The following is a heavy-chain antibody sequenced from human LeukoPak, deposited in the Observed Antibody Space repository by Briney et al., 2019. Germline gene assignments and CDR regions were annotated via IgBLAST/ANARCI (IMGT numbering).Heavy chain of an antibody. CDR2: ISYDGSNK. CDR1: GFTFSSYA. D-gene: IGHD4-17*01. V-gene: IGHV3-30*01. CDR3: ARDWATTVTTFPDY. Sequence: PGRSLRLSCAASGFTFSSYAMHWVRQAPGKGLEWVAVISYDGSNKYYADSVKGRFTISRDNSKNTLYLQMNSLRAEDTAVYYCARDWATTVTTFPDYWGQGTLVTVSS. J-gene: IGHJ4*02.